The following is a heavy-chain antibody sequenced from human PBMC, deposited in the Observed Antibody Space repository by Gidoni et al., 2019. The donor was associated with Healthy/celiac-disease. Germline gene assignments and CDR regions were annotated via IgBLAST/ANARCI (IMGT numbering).Heavy chain of an antibody. CDR1: GCTFSSYS. D-gene: IGHD4-17*01. CDR3: ARDFNIRWLRYYYYMDV. CDR2: ISSSSSTI. V-gene: IGHV3-48*01. J-gene: IGHJ6*03. Sequence: EVQLVESGGGLVQPGGSLRLSCAASGCTFSSYSMNWVRQAPGKGLEWVSYISSSSSTIDYAVSVKGRFPISRDNAKNSLYLQMNSLRAEDTAVYYCARDFNIRWLRYYYYMDVWGKGTTVTVSS.